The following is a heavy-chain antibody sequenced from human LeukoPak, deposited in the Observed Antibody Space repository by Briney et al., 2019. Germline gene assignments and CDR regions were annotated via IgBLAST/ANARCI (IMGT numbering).Heavy chain of an antibody. CDR3: ARVISGFWTGYYDPFDI. J-gene: IGHJ3*02. Sequence: GASVKVSRKASGYTFTNYDINWVRQATGQGLEWIGWLHPNSGTAGYSQNFQGRVTITGDTSMSTAYMELSSLRSEDTAVYYCARVISGFWTGYYDPFDIWGQGTMVTVSS. D-gene: IGHD3/OR15-3a*01. CDR2: LHPNSGTA. CDR1: GYTFTNYD. V-gene: IGHV1-8*03.